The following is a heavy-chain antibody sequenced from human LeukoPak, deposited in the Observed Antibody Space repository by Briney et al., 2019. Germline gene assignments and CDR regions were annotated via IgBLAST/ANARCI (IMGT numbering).Heavy chain of an antibody. CDR1: GFTFSIYA. Sequence: GGSLRLSCAASGFTFSIYAMNWVRQAPGKGLEWVAFIKEDGGEIFYVDSVKGRFTISRDNAENSLYLQMNSLRAEDTAVYYCARDRGGRSGLDDWGQGTLVTVSS. V-gene: IGHV3-7*04. CDR2: IKEDGGEI. CDR3: ARDRGGRSGLDD. J-gene: IGHJ4*02. D-gene: IGHD2-15*01.